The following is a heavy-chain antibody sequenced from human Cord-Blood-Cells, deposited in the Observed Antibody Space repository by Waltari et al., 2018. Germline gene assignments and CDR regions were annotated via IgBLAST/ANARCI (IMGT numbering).Heavy chain of an antibody. CDR1: GFTFSSYS. Sequence: EVQLVESGGGLVQPGGSLRLSCAASGFTFSSYSMHWVRQAPGKGGVWVAYISSSSTIYYADSVKGRFTISRDNAKNSLYLQMNSLRAEDTAVYYCASVHADAFDIWGQGTMVTVSS. CDR2: ISSSSTI. J-gene: IGHJ3*02. V-gene: IGHV3-48*01. CDR3: ASVHADAFDI.